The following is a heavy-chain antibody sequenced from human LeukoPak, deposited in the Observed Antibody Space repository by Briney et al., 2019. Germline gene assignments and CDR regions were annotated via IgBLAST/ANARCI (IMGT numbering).Heavy chain of an antibody. CDR1: GGSISSYY. Sequence: PSETLSLTCTVSGGSISSYYWSWIRQPPGKGLEWIGYIHYSGSTNYNPSLKSRVTISIDTSKNQFSLKLSSVTAADTAVYYCVSYDTVGRFENWGQGTLVTVSS. CDR3: VSYDTVGRFEN. V-gene: IGHV4-59*01. J-gene: IGHJ4*02. D-gene: IGHD3-22*01. CDR2: IHYSGST.